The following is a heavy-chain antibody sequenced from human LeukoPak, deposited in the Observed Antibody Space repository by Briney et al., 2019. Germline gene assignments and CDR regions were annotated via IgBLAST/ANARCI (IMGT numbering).Heavy chain of an antibody. CDR2: INHSGST. V-gene: IGHV4-34*01. Sequence: SETLSLTCAVYGGSFSGYYWSWIRQPPGKGLEWIGEINHSGSTNYNPSLKSRVTISVDTSKNQFSLKLSSVTAADTAVYYCARGGGYSGYEVWFDPWGQGTLVTVSS. CDR3: ARGGGYSGYEVWFDP. CDR1: GGSFSGYY. D-gene: IGHD5-12*01. J-gene: IGHJ5*02.